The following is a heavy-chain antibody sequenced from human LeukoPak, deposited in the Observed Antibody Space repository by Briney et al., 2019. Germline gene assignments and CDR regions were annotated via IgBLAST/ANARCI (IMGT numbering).Heavy chain of an antibody. CDR3: ATGNYYDSRGYYTFGH. CDR2: INGDGSTT. D-gene: IGHD3-22*01. CDR1: GFTFSRYW. J-gene: IGHJ1*01. Sequence: GGSLRLSCAASGFTFSRYWMHWVRQAPGKGLVWVSRINGDGSTTSYADSVKGGFTVSRDNAKNTLYLQMNSLRAEDTAVYYCATGNYYDSRGYYTFGHWGQGTLVTVSS. V-gene: IGHV3-74*01.